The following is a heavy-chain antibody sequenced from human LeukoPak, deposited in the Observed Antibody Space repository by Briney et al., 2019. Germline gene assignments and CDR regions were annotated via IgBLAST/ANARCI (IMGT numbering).Heavy chain of an antibody. J-gene: IGHJ6*03. CDR2: ISWDASGT. V-gene: IGHV3-43D*03. D-gene: IGHD3-10*01. Sequence: GGSLRLSCAASGFNFGHYAMQWVRQAPGKGLEWVSLISWDASGTHYADSVKGRFTISRDNSKNSLSLQMNSLRPEDTALYYCAKERRGYYMDVWGKGTTVTVSS. CDR1: GFNFGHYA. CDR3: AKERRGYYMDV.